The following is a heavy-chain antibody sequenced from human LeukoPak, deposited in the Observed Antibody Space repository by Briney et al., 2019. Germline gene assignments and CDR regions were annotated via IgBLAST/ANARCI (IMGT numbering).Heavy chain of an antibody. V-gene: IGHV4-61*01. CDR2: IHYSGST. CDR3: ARAFWGSSFDY. CDR1: GYSISSGYY. Sequence: SETLSLTRTVSGYSISSGYYWGWIRQPPGKGLEWIGYIHYSGSTNYNPSLKSRVTISVDTSKNQFSLKLSSVTAADTAVYYCARAFWGSSFDYWGQGTLVTVSS. J-gene: IGHJ4*02. D-gene: IGHD3-16*01.